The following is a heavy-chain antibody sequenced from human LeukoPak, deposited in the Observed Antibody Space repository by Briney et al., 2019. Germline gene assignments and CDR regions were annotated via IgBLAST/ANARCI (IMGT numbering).Heavy chain of an antibody. CDR3: VIGRVGQPDD. J-gene: IGHJ4*02. V-gene: IGHV4-59*03. CDR2: VHYSGNT. D-gene: IGHD1-14*01. Sequence: PSETLSLTCTVSGFSISGYYHNWVRQAPGRGLEWVGLVHYSGNTNYNPSLKSGGFITTNTSKNQFSLKLTSVTAADTAVYYCVIGRVGQPDDWGQGSPVTVSS. CDR1: GFSISGYY.